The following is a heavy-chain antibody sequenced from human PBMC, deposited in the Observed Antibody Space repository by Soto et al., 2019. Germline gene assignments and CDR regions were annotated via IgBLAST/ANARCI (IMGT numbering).Heavy chain of an antibody. CDR2: TKNKANGYTT. J-gene: IGHJ5*02. CDR3: ICWIPGLCP. D-gene: IGHD2-2*03. V-gene: IGHV3-72*01. CDR1: GFIFSDHY. Sequence: EVQLVESGGGLVQPGGSLRLSCAASGFIFSDHYMGWVRQAPGKGLEWVGQTKNKANGYTTEYAASVTGRFTISRDASKNSLDLQMTSLKPGEPAFYYCICWIPGLCPGGQEPWSSSPQ.